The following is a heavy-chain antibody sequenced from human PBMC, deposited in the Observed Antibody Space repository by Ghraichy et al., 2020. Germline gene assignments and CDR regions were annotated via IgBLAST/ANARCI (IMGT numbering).Heavy chain of an antibody. CDR2: INPNSGGT. CDR3: AKNKTPVTTGDFDY. Sequence: ASVKVSCKASGYTFTGYYMHWVRQAPGQGLEWMGWINPNSGGTNYAQKFQGRVTMTRDTSISTAYMELSRLRSDDTAVYYCAKNKTPVTTGDFDYWGQGTLLTVSS. J-gene: IGHJ4*02. D-gene: IGHD4-17*01. V-gene: IGHV1-2*02. CDR1: GYTFTGYY.